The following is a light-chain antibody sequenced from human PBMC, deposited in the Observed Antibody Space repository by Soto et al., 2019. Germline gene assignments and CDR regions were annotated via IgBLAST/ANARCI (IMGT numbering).Light chain of an antibody. Sequence: QSALAQPASASGSPGQSVTISCTGTSSDIGSYNRVSWYQQPPGKAPKLIIYEVNNRPSGVSNRFSGSKSGNTASLAISGLQAEDEADYYCNSYTSSSSYVFGTGTKVTVL. CDR3: NSYTSSSSYV. CDR1: SSDIGSYNR. V-gene: IGLV2-18*02. J-gene: IGLJ1*01. CDR2: EVN.